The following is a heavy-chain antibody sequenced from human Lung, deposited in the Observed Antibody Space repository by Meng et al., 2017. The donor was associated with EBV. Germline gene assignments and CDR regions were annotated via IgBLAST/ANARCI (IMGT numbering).Heavy chain of an antibody. CDR1: GRSFSSSY. V-gene: IGHV4-34*01. CDR2: INYSGIT. Sequence: QVRAKQRGPRLLKPSEPLSLPCGVSGRSFSSSYWSWIRQPPGKGLEWIGQINYSGITNYNPSLKSRVTISVDTSKNQFSLKLSSVTAADTAVYYCARDPGLGYSGYDGILGYWGQGTLVTVSS. J-gene: IGHJ4*02. CDR3: ARDPGLGYSGYDGILGY. D-gene: IGHD5-12*01.